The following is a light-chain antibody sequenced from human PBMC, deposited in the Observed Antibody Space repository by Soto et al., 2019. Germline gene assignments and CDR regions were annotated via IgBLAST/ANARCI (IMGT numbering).Light chain of an antibody. CDR1: QSVSSS. CDR3: HQYRNWPPLT. V-gene: IGKV3-15*01. CDR2: GAS. Sequence: VMTQSPATLSVSPGERATLSCRASQSVSSSLAWYQQKPGQAPRLLIYGASTSATGIPARFSGSGSGTEFRITITSLQSEDFAVYYCHQYRNWPPLTCARGTKVDVK. J-gene: IGKJ4*01.